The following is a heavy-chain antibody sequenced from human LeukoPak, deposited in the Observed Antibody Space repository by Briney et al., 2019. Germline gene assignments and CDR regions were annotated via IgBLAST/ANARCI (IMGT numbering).Heavy chain of an antibody. V-gene: IGHV3-33*03. CDR1: GFTFSIYG. CDR2: IWYDGGNK. Sequence: GGSLRLSCAASGFTFSIYGMHWLRQAPGKGLEWVAVIWYDGGNKRYADSVKGRFTISRDNAKNALYLQMNSLRAEDTAVYYCALLYSDYWGQGSLVTVSS. D-gene: IGHD2-21*01. J-gene: IGHJ4*02. CDR3: ALLYSDY.